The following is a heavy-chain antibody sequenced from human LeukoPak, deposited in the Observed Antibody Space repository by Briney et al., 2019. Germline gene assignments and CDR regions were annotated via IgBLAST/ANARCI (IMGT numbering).Heavy chain of an antibody. CDR1: GGSISSYF. CDR3: ARSEPYYDFWSGTRGAFDI. V-gene: IGHV4-59*01. D-gene: IGHD3-3*01. CDR2: IFYSGST. Sequence: KPSETLSLTCTVSGGSISSYFWSWIRQPPGKGLDWIGYIFYSGSTNYNPSPKSRVTISVDTSQNHFSLKLSSVTAADTAVYYCARSEPYYDFWSGTRGAFDIWGQGTMVTVSS. J-gene: IGHJ3*02.